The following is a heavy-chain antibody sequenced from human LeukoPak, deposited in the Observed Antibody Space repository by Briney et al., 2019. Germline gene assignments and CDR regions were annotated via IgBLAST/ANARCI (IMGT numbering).Heavy chain of an antibody. CDR3: ARAKGMTGSYFDS. D-gene: IGHD3-9*01. J-gene: IGHJ4*02. Sequence: PSETLSLTCAVYGGSFSGDYWSWIRQPPGKGLEWIGEINHSGSTNYNPSLKSRVTISVDKSKNQFSLKLTSVTAADTAVYYCARAKGMTGSYFDSWGQGTLVTVSS. CDR2: INHSGST. CDR1: GGSFSGDY. V-gene: IGHV4-34*01.